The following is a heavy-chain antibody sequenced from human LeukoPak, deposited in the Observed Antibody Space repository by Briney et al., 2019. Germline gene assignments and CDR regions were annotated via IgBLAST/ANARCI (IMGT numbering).Heavy chain of an antibody. J-gene: IGHJ2*01. CDR2: IIPIFGTA. CDR1: GGTFSSYA. Sequence: EASVKVSCKASGGTFSSYAISWVRQAPGQGLEWMGGIIPIFGTANYAQKFQGRATITADESTSTAYMKLSSLRSEDTAVYCCARALYDILTGPKPYRNWYFDLWGRGTLVTVSS. V-gene: IGHV1-69*13. CDR3: ARALYDILTGPKPYRNWYFDL. D-gene: IGHD3-9*01.